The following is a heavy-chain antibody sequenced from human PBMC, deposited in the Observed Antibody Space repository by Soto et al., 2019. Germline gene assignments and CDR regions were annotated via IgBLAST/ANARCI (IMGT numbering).Heavy chain of an antibody. Sequence: QAQLVESGGGVVQPGRSLRLSCAASGFTFSSYGMHWVRQAPGKGLEWVAVISYDGSNKYYADSVKGRFTISRDNYKNTLYMQMNSLRAEDTAVYYCAKEEGELVVYYDYGMDVWGQGTTVTVSS. CDR2: ISYDGSNK. CDR1: GFTFSSYG. J-gene: IGHJ6*02. D-gene: IGHD6-6*01. V-gene: IGHV3-30*18. CDR3: AKEEGELVVYYDYGMDV.